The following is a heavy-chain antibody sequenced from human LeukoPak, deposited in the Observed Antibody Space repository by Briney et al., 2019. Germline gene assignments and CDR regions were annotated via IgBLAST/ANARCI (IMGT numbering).Heavy chain of an antibody. CDR2: ITKSSTTI. CDR1: GFTFNSYS. J-gene: IGHJ4*02. CDR3: ARMYTSGWYLDY. Sequence: GGSLRLSCAASGFTFNSYSMNWVRQAPGEGLEWISYITKSSTTIHYADSVKGRFTISRDSAKNSLYLEMNSLRDEDTAVYYCARMYTSGWYLDYLGQGTLVTVSS. V-gene: IGHV3-48*02. D-gene: IGHD6-19*01.